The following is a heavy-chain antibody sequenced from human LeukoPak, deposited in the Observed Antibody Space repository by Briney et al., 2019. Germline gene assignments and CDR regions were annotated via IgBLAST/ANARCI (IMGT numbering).Heavy chain of an antibody. V-gene: IGHV3-9*01. J-gene: IGHJ4*02. CDR2: ISWNSGSI. CDR1: GFTFDDYA. Sequence: GGSLRLSCAASGFTFDDYAMHWVRQAPGKGLEWVSGISWNSGSIGYADSVKGRFTISRDNAKNSLYLQMNSLRAEDTALYYCAKDMSHVRTTNAFDYWGQGTLVTVSS. CDR3: AKDMSHVRTTNAFDY. D-gene: IGHD3-10*01.